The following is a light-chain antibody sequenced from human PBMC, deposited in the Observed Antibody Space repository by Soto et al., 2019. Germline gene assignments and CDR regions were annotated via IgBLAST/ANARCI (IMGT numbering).Light chain of an antibody. CDR2: DNN. CDR3: AAWDDSLNGLV. CDR1: SSNIGINA. J-gene: IGLJ1*01. V-gene: IGLV1-44*01. Sequence: QSVLTQPPSASGTPGQRVTISCSGSSSNIGINAVNWYQQLPGTAPKLVIYDNNQRPSGVPDRFSGSKSGISASLAISGLQSEDEADYSCAAWDDSLNGLVFGTGTKLTVL.